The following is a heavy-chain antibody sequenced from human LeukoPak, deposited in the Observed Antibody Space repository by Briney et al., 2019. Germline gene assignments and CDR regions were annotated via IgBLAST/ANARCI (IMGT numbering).Heavy chain of an antibody. J-gene: IGHJ6*02. V-gene: IGHV1-2*02. CDR2: INPNSGGT. D-gene: IGHD3-10*02. Sequence: ASVKVSCKASGGTFSSYAISWVRQAPGQELEWMGGINPNSGGTNYAQKFQGRVTMTRDTSISTAYMELSSLRSEDTAVYYCAREVGGYVDYYYYGMDVWGQGTTVTVSS. CDR3: AREVGGYVDYYYYGMDV. CDR1: GGTFSSYA.